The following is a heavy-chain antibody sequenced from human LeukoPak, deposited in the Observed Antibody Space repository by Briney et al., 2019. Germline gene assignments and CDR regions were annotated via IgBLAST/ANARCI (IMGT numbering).Heavy chain of an antibody. J-gene: IGHJ4*02. Sequence: GGSLRLSCAASGFTFSSYTIHWVRQAPGKGLEWVATISYDGSNKFYADSVKGRFTISRDNSKNTVYLQMNSLRAEDTAVYYCARVEANYYDSSDLFDYWGQGTLVTVSS. CDR2: ISYDGSNK. CDR3: ARVEANYYDSSDLFDY. V-gene: IGHV3-30-3*01. D-gene: IGHD3-22*01. CDR1: GFTFSSYT.